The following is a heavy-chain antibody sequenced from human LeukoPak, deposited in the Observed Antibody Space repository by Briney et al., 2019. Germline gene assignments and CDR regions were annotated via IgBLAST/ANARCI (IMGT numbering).Heavy chain of an antibody. CDR3: AGLPDPYDSSGYYRLGAY. Sequence: SETLSLTCTVSGGSISSSSYYWGWIRQPPGKGLEWIGSIYYSGSTYYNPSLKSRVAISVDTSKNQFSLKLSSVTAADTAVYYRAGLPDPYDSSGYYRLGAYWGQGTLVTVSS. J-gene: IGHJ4*02. CDR2: IYYSGST. CDR1: GGSISSSSYY. D-gene: IGHD3-22*01. V-gene: IGHV4-39*01.